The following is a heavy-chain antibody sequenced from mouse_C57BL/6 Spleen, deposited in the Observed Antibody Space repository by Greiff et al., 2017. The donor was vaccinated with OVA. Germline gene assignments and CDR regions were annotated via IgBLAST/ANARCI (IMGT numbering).Heavy chain of an antibody. CDR2: IRLKSDNYAT. CDR1: GFTFSNYW. J-gene: IGHJ1*03. CDR3: TGVVLRLVGDGYWYFDV. D-gene: IGHD1-1*01. V-gene: IGHV6-3*01. Sequence: EVMLVESGGGLVQPGGSMKLSCVASGFTFSNYWMNWVRQSPEKGLEWVAQIRLKSDNYATHYAESVKGRFTISRDDSKSSVYLQMNNLRAEDTGIYYCTGVVLRLVGDGYWYFDVWGTGTTVTVSS.